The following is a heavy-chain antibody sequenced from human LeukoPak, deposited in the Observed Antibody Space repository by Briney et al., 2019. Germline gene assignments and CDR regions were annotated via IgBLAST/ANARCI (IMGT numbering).Heavy chain of an antibody. D-gene: IGHD6-19*01. CDR1: GFTVSSNY. CDR2: IYSGGST. V-gene: IGHV3-53*01. CDR3: ARDVDSSGWYSGRNYYYMDV. J-gene: IGHJ6*03. Sequence: GGSLRLSCAASGFTVSSNYMSWVRQAPGKGLEWVSVIYSGGSTYYADSVKGRFTISRDNSKNTLYLQMNSLRAEDTAVYCCARDVDSSGWYSGRNYYYMDVWGKGTTVTVSS.